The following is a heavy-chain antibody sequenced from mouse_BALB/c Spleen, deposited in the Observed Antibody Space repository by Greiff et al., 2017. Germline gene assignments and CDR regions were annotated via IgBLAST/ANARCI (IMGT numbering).Heavy chain of an antibody. CDR2: IWGDGST. Sequence: VQLQESGPGLVAPSQSLSITCTVSGFSLTGYGVNWVRQPPGKGLEWLGMIWGDGSTDYNSALKSRLSISKDNSKSQVFLKMNSLQTDDTARYYCARDPSYGNYTYYAMDYWGQGTSVTVSS. V-gene: IGHV2-6-7*01. CDR3: ARDPSYGNYTYYAMDY. J-gene: IGHJ4*01. CDR1: GFSLTGYG. D-gene: IGHD2-10*02.